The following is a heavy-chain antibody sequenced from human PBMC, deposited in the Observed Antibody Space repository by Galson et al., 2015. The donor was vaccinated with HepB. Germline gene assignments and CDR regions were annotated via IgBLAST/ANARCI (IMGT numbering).Heavy chain of an antibody. J-gene: IGHJ6*03. CDR1: GGSFSGYY. CDR3: ARGKLVLRFLEWPKRDYYYMDV. CDR2: INHSGST. D-gene: IGHD3-3*01. Sequence: SETLSLTCAVYGGSFSGYYWSWIRQPPGEGLEWIGEINHSGSTNYNPSLKSRVTISVDTSKNQFSLKLSSVTAADTAVYYCARGKLVLRFLEWPKRDYYYMDVWGKGTTVTVSS. V-gene: IGHV4-34*01.